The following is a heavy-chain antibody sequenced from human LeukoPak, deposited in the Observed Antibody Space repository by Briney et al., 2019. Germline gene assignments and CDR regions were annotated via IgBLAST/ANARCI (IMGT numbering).Heavy chain of an antibody. CDR3: VRDGRSGSYPFDY. D-gene: IGHD1-26*01. J-gene: IGHJ4*02. CDR2: ISTNESGT. Sequence: GGSLRLSCAASGFTISSYWMHWVRHAPGKGLVWVSRISTNESGTSYADSVKGRFTISRDYAKNTLYLHMNSLRAEDTAVYYCVRDGRSGSYPFDYWGQGALVTVSS. CDR1: GFTISSYW. V-gene: IGHV3-74*01.